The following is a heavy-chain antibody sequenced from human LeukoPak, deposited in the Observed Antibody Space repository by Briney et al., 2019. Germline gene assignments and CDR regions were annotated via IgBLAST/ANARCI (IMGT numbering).Heavy chain of an antibody. CDR1: GFTFSSYG. V-gene: IGHV3-30*02. Sequence: PGGSLRLSCAASGFTFSSYGMHWVRQAPGKGLEWVAFIRFDGSNKYYADSVKGRFTISRDNAKNSLYLQMNSLRAEDTAVYYCARLGTAMVDAFDIWGQGTMVTVSS. J-gene: IGHJ3*02. CDR2: IRFDGSNK. D-gene: IGHD5-18*01. CDR3: ARLGTAMVDAFDI.